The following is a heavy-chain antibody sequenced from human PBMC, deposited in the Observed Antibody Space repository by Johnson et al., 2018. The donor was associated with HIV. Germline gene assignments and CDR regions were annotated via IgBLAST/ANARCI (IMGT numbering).Heavy chain of an antibody. CDR3: ALSPSWYGDAFDI. D-gene: IGHD6-13*01. CDR1: GFTFSDYY. J-gene: IGHJ3*02. CDR2: IYPGGST. V-gene: IGHV3-66*01. Sequence: VQLVESGGGLVKPGGSLRLSCAASGFTFSDYYMSWIRQAPGKGLEWVSIIYPGGSTYYTDAVKGRFTISRDNSDNTLFLQMNSLRADDTAMYYCALSPSWYGDAFDIWGQGTMVTVSS.